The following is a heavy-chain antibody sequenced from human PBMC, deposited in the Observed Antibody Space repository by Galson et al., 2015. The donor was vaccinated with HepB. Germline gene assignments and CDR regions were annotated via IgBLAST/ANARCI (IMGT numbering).Heavy chain of an antibody. J-gene: IGHJ2*01. CDR2: ISAYSGHT. V-gene: IGHV1-18*04. CDR1: GYTFTNFG. CDR3: ARVREFCGGDSCAFWYFDR. D-gene: IGHD2-21*01. Sequence: SVKVSCKASGYTFTNFGIIWVRQAPGQGLEWMGWISAYSGHTNHAQKFQGRVTMTTDTSTNTAYMQLRSLRSDDTAVYYCARVREFCGGDSCAFWYFDRWGRGTLVTVSS.